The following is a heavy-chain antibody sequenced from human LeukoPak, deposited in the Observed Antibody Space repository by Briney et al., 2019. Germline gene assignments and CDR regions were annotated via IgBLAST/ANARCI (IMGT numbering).Heavy chain of an antibody. D-gene: IGHD1-26*01. CDR1: GFTFSSYA. V-gene: IGHV3-23*01. CDR2: ISGSGGST. CDR3: AKESYYRGSYMYYFDY. J-gene: IGHJ4*02. Sequence: PGGSLRLSCAASGFTFSSYAMSWVRQAPGKGLEWVSAISGSGGSTYYANSVKGRFTISRDNSKNTLYLQMNSLRAEDTAVYYCAKESYYRGSYMYYFDYWGQGTLVTVSS.